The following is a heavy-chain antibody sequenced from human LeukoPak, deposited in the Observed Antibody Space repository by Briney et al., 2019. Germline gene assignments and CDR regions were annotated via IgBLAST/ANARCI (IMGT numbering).Heavy chain of an antibody. V-gene: IGHV3-21*01. Sequence: PGGSLRLSCAASGFTFSDYSMNWVRQAPGKGLEWVSSISAGSNYIYYGDSVKGRFTISRDNAKNSLYPQMSSLRAEDTAVYYCARDASTRCYLCEVDYWGQGTLVTVSS. CDR1: GFTFSDYS. CDR2: ISAGSNYI. D-gene: IGHD2-2*01. CDR3: ARDASTRCYLCEVDY. J-gene: IGHJ4*02.